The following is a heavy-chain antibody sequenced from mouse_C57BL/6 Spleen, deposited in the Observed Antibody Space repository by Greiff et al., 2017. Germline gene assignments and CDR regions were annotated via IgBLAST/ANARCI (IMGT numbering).Heavy chain of an antibody. V-gene: IGHV3-6*01. J-gene: IGHJ3*01. D-gene: IGHD1-1*01. CDR2: ISYDGSN. Sequence: EVKLLESGPGLVKPSQSLSLTCSVTGYSITSGYYWNWIRQFPGNKLEWMGYISYDGSNNYNPSLKNRISITRDTSKNQFFLKLNSVTTEDTATYYCASDYYGSSWFAYWGQGTLVTVSA. CDR1: GYSITSGYY. CDR3: ASDYYGSSWFAY.